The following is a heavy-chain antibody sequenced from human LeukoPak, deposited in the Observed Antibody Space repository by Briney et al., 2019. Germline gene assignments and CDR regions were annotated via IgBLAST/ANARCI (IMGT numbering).Heavy chain of an antibody. Sequence: ASVKVSCKASGYTFTSYGISWVRQAPGQGLEWMGWISAYNGNTNYAQKLQGRVTMTTDTSTSTAYMELRSLRFDDTAVYYCARDRDIVLWFGELLSGMDVWGQGTTVTVSS. J-gene: IGHJ6*02. CDR1: GYTFTSYG. D-gene: IGHD3-10*01. V-gene: IGHV1-18*01. CDR3: ARDRDIVLWFGELLSGMDV. CDR2: ISAYNGNT.